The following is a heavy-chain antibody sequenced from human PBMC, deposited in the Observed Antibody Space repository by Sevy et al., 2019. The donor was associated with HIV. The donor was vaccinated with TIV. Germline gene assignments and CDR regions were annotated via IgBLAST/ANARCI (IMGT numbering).Heavy chain of an antibody. J-gene: IGHJ6*01. Sequence: GGSLRLSCAASGFTFSNYNMNWVRQAPGKGLEWVSFISFMSNYIYYGESVKGRFTNSRDNAEYSVYLQMNSLRAEDTAVYYCARGLVNWDGMDVWGQGTTVTVSS. D-gene: IGHD7-27*01. CDR2: ISFMSNYI. CDR3: ARGLVNWDGMDV. CDR1: GFTFSNYN. V-gene: IGHV3-21*01.